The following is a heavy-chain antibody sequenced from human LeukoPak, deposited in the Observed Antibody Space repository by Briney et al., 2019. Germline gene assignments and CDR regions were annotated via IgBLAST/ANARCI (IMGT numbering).Heavy chain of an antibody. CDR1: GFTFSSYW. J-gene: IGHJ5*02. V-gene: IGHV3-74*01. D-gene: IGHD6-13*01. CDR3: ARDPIAAAGTNPRAWFDP. CDR2: INSDGSST. Sequence: GGSLRLSCAASGFTFSSYWMHWVRQAPGKGLVWVSRINSDGSSTSYADSVKGRFTISRDNAKNTLYLQMNSLRAEDTAVYYCARDPIAAAGTNPRAWFDPWGQGTLVTVSS.